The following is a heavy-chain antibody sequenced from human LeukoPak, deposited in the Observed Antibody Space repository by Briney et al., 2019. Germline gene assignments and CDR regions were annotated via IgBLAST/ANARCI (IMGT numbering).Heavy chain of an antibody. Sequence: ASVTVSCKASGYTFTSYGISWVRQAPGQGLEWMGWIRAYNGNTNYAQSLQGRVTITTDTSSCTAIIELRSLRSDDTAVYYCARVQQWLYYFDYWGQGTLVTVSS. CDR3: ARVQQWLYYFDY. CDR2: IRAYNGNT. D-gene: IGHD6-19*01. V-gene: IGHV1-18*01. J-gene: IGHJ4*02. CDR1: GYTFTSYG.